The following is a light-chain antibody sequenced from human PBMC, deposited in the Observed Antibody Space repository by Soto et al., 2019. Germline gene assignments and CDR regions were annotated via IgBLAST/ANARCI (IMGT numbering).Light chain of an antibody. CDR1: QSVLYSSNNKNY. CDR2: WAS. CDR3: QQYYSTPQV. Sequence: DIVMTQFPDSLAVSLGERATINCKSSQSVLYSSNNKNYLAWYQQKPGQPPKLLIYWASTRESGVPDRFSGSGSGTDFTLTISSLQAEDVAVYYCQQYYSTPQVFGGGTKVEIK. J-gene: IGKJ4*01. V-gene: IGKV4-1*01.